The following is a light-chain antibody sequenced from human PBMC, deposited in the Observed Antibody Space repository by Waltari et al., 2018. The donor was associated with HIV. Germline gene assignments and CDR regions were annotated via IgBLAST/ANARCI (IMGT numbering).Light chain of an antibody. CDR1: QTVSSNY. CDR3: QQYGRSHRWT. J-gene: IGKJ1*01. V-gene: IGKV3-20*01. CDR2: GAS. Sequence: EIVLTQSPGTLSLSPGERATLSCRASQTVSSNYLAWYQQRPGQAPRRLIYGASNRATGIPDRFSGSGSGTDFTLTISRLEPEDFAVYYCQQYGRSHRWTFGQGTKLEIK.